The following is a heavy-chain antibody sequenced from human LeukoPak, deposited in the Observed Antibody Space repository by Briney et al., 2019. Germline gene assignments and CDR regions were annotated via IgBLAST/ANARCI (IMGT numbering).Heavy chain of an antibody. J-gene: IGHJ5*02. CDR3: ARSRKYGAVTTYSWFDP. V-gene: IGHV4-39*01. D-gene: IGHD4-17*01. CDR1: GGSISSSTYY. Sequence: PSEILSLTCTVSGGSISSSTYYWGWIRQPPGKGLEWIASIYYTGSNNYNPSLKSRVTISVDTSKNQFSLKLSSVTAADTAVYYCARSRKYGAVTTYSWFDPWGQGTLVIVSS. CDR2: IYYTGSN.